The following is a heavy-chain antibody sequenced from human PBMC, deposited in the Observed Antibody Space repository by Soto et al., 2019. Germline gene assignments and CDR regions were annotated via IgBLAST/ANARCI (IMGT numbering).Heavy chain of an antibody. Sequence: GESLKISCKGSGYSFTSYWIGWVRQMPGKGPEWMGIIYPGDSDTRYSPSFQGQVTISADKSISTAYLQWSSLKASDTAIYYCARVPSAAAPGFYSLWGQGTTVTVSS. CDR3: ARVPSAAAPGFYSL. CDR2: IYPGDSDT. CDR1: GYSFTSYW. V-gene: IGHV5-51*01. D-gene: IGHD6-13*01. J-gene: IGHJ6*02.